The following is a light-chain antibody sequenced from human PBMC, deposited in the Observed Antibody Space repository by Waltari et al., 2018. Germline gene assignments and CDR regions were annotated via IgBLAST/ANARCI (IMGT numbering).Light chain of an antibody. J-gene: IGKJ4*01. CDR1: QGISSW. Sequence: DIQMTESPSSVSASVGDSVPITCRESQGISSWSAWYQQKPGKAPKLLIYDASSLQSGVPSRFSGSRSGTDFTLTINSLQPEDFATYYCEQANDFPLTFGGGTRVEIK. V-gene: IGKV1-12*01. CDR3: EQANDFPLT. CDR2: DAS.